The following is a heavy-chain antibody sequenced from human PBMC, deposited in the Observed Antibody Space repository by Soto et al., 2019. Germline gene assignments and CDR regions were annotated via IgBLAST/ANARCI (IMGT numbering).Heavy chain of an antibody. CDR2: ISWNSGSI. J-gene: IGHJ6*03. D-gene: IGHD6-19*01. V-gene: IGHV3-9*01. CDR3: AKDTVAVAGTYYYYYMDV. Sequence: GGSLRLSCAASGFTFDDYAMHWVRQAPGKGLEWVSGISWNSGSIGYADSVKGRFTISRDNAKNSLYLQMNSLRAEDTAFYYCAKDTVAVAGTYYYYYMDVWGKGTTVTV. CDR1: GFTFDDYA.